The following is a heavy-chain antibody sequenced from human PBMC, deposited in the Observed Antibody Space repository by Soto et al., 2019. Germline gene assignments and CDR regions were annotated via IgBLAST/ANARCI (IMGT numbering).Heavy chain of an antibody. J-gene: IGHJ4*02. CDR3: ARDGCIRTSCSYYFDY. CDR2: INPSGGST. V-gene: IGHV1-46*01. D-gene: IGHD2-2*01. Sequence: GASVKVSCKASGYTFTSYYMHWVRQAPGQGLEWMGIINPSGGSTSYAQKFQGRVTMTRDTSTSTVYMELSSLRSEDTAVYYCARDGCIRTSCSYYFDYWGQGTLVTVSS. CDR1: GYTFTSYY.